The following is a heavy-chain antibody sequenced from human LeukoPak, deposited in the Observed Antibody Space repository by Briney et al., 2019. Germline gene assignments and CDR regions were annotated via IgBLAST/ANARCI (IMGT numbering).Heavy chain of an antibody. CDR1: GFTFSTYD. V-gene: IGHV3-13*01. J-gene: IGHJ4*02. D-gene: IGHD3-10*01. CDR3: ARSHLYYGSGIDY. CDR2: VGTAGAT. Sequence: GGSLRLSCAASGFTFSTYDMHWVRQGAGKGLEWVSAVGTAGATYYSGSVKGRFTISRENAKNSLFLQMNSLRAGDTAVYYCARSHLYYGSGIDYWGQGTLVTVSS.